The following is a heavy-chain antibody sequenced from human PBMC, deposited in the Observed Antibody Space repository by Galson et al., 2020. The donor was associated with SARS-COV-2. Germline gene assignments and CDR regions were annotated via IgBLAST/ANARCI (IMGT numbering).Heavy chain of an antibody. Sequence: SETLSLTCTVSGASLSSGNYYWGWIRQPAGKGLEWIGRMYSNGNTGYNPSLTSRVTISRDTSKNQFSLELTSVTAADTAVYYCAREPPGDWGQVTLVTVSS. D-gene: IGHD2-8*02. CDR3: AREPPGD. CDR2: MYSNGNT. V-gene: IGHV4-61*02. J-gene: IGHJ4*02. CDR1: GASLSSGNYY.